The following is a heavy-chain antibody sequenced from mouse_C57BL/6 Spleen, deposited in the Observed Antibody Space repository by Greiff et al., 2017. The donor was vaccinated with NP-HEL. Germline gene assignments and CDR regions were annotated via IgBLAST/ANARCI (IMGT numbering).Heavy chain of an antibody. J-gene: IGHJ1*03. V-gene: IGHV5-17*01. CDR3: ARGGYYYGSSSHWYFDV. CDR1: GFTFSDYG. CDR2: ISSGSSTI. D-gene: IGHD1-1*01. Sequence: EVKLMESGGGLVKPGGSLKLSCAASGFTFSDYGMHWVRQAPEKGLEWVAYISSGSSTIYYADTVKGRFTISRDNAKNTLFLQMTSLRSEDTAMYYCARGGYYYGSSSHWYFDVWGTGTTVTVSS.